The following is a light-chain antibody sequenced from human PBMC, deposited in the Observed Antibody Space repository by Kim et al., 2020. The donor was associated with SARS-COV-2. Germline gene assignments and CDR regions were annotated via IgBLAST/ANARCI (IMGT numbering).Light chain of an antibody. Sequence: SASVGDRVTNTCRASQSISSYLNGYQQKPGKAPKLLIYAASSLQSGVPSRFSGSGSGTDFTLTISSLQPEDFATYYCQQSYSTPYTFGQGTKLEI. CDR3: QQSYSTPYT. J-gene: IGKJ2*01. V-gene: IGKV1-39*01. CDR2: AAS. CDR1: QSISSY.